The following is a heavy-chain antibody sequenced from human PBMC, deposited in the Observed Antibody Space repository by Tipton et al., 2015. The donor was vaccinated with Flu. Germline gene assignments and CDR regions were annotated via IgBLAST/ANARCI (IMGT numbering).Heavy chain of an antibody. Sequence: SLRLSCAASGFTFSNAWMSWVRQATGKGLEWVGRIKSKTDGGTTDYAAPVKGRFTISRDDSKKTLYLQMNSLKTEDTAVYYCTTDLRWYCSSTSCYPGLDYWGQGTLVTVSS. CDR2: IKSKTDGGTT. D-gene: IGHD2-2*01. J-gene: IGHJ4*02. CDR1: GFTFSNAW. CDR3: TTDLRWYCSSTSCYPGLDY. V-gene: IGHV3-15*01.